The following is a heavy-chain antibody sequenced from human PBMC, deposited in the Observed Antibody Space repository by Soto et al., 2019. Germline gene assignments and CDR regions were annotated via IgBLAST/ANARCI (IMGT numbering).Heavy chain of an antibody. V-gene: IGHV3-30*18. Sequence: QVQLVESGGGVVQPGRSLRLCCAASGFPFNSYAMHWVRQAPGKGLEWVAVISYDGSNKYYADSVRGRFTISRDNSKNTLYLQMNSLRAEDTAVYNCAQLPSSTTSENSWGQGTLVTVSS. CDR1: GFPFNSYA. D-gene: IGHD6-6*01. CDR3: AQLPSSTTSENS. CDR2: ISYDGSNK. J-gene: IGHJ4*02.